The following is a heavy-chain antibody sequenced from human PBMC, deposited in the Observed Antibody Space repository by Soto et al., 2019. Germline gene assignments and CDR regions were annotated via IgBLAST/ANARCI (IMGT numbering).Heavy chain of an antibody. CDR2: ISYDGSNQ. D-gene: IGHD2-15*01. CDR3: AKVDPYCIGGSCYPGGPFDY. CDR1: GFTFSTYG. V-gene: IGHV3-30*18. Sequence: QVQLVESGGGVVQPGRSLRLSCAASGFTFSTYGMHWVSQAPGPGLEWGAVISYDGSNQYYADSVKGRFTISRDNSKNTLYLQMNRLRPEDTAMYYCAKVDPYCIGGSCYPGGPFDYWGQGTLVTVSS. J-gene: IGHJ4*02.